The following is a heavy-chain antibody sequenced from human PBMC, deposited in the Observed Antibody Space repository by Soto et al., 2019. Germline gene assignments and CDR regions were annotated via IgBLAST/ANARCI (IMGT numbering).Heavy chain of an antibody. CDR2: IIPIFGTA. Sequence: SVKVSCKASVSTFSSYAISWVRQAPGQGLEWMGGIIPIFGTANYAQKFQGRVTITADESTSTAYMELSSLRSEDTAVYYCARDSSCSGGSCYATSGYYYYGIDVSGQRKTVIVSS. J-gene: IGHJ6*02. CDR3: ARDSSCSGGSCYATSGYYYYGIDV. CDR1: VSTFSSYA. V-gene: IGHV1-69*13. D-gene: IGHD2-15*01.